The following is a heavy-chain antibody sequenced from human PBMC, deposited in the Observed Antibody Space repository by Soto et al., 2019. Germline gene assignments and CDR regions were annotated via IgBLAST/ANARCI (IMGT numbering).Heavy chain of an antibody. J-gene: IGHJ4*02. V-gene: IGHV3-72*01. D-gene: IGHD1-1*01. Sequence: EVHLVESGGGLVQPGGSLRLSCAGSGFSFSDYYIDWVRQAPGKGLEWVGRSRDKGNSYSTDYAASVKGRFTVSRDTSKNSLYLQINSLKSDDTALYYCARSIAGRTSFGSWGQGTMVTVSS. CDR2: SRDKGNSYST. CDR3: ARSIAGRTSFGS. CDR1: GFSFSDYY.